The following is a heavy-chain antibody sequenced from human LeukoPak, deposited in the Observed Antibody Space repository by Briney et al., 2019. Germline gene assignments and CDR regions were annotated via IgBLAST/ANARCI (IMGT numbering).Heavy chain of an antibody. V-gene: IGHV4-34*01. J-gene: IGHJ6*04. D-gene: IGHD3-10*01. CDR1: GGSFSGYY. Sequence: SETLSLTCAVYGGSFSGYYWGWIRQPPGKGLEWIGEINHSGSTNYNPSLKSRVTISVDTSKNQFSLKLSSVTAADTAVYYCARWRLVYYGSGSYSAYGMDVWGKGTTVTVSS. CDR3: ARWRLVYYGSGSYSAYGMDV. CDR2: INHSGST.